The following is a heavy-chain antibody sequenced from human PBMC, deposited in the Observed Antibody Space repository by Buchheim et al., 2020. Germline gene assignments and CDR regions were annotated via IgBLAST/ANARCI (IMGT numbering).Heavy chain of an antibody. J-gene: IGHJ4*02. CDR1: GGSFSGYY. CDR3: ARVGGLRFLEWLFHYFDY. CDR2: INHSGST. D-gene: IGHD3-3*01. V-gene: IGHV4-34*01. Sequence: QVQLQQWGAGLLKPSETLSLTCAVYGGSFSGYYWSWIRQPPGKGLEWIGEINHSGSTNYNPSPKSRVTISVDTSKNQFSLKLSSVTAADTAVYYCARVGGLRFLEWLFHYFDYWGQGTL.